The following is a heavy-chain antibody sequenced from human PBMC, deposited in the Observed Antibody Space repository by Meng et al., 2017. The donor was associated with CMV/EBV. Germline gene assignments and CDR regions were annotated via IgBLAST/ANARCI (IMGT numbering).Heavy chain of an antibody. V-gene: IGHV1-3*01. CDR3: ARGNGVAHDY. CDR1: GYTLTGYG. CDR2: INAGDGNR. J-gene: IGHJ4*02. D-gene: IGHD3-3*01. Sequence: QVQLVQSGAEVKKPGASVKVSCKASGYTLTGYGIHWVRQAPGQRLEWMGWINAGDGNRKYSQKFQDRVTITRDTSASTAYMELSSLRSEDTAVYYCARGNGVAHDYWGQGTLVTVSS.